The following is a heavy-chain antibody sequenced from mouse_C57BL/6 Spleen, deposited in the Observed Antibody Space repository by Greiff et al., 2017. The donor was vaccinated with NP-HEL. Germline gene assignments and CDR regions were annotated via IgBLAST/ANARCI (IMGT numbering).Heavy chain of an antibody. Sequence: EVQLVESGPGLVKPSQSLSLTCSVTGYSITSGYYWNWIRQFPGNKLEWMGYISYDGSNNYNPSLKNRISITRDTSKNQFFLKLNSVTTEDTATYYCARAGYDYDEAYWGQGTLVTVSA. CDR1: GYSITSGYY. CDR2: ISYDGSN. D-gene: IGHD2-4*01. CDR3: ARAGYDYDEAY. J-gene: IGHJ3*01. V-gene: IGHV3-6*01.